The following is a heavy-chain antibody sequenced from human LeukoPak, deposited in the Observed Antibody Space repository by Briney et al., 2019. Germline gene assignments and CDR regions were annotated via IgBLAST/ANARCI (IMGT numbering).Heavy chain of an antibody. V-gene: IGHV3-30*02. CDR2: IRYDGSNK. CDR1: GFTFSTYG. J-gene: IGHJ4*02. D-gene: IGHD3-10*01. Sequence: GGSLRLSCAASGFTFSTYGMHWVRQAPGKGLEWVAFIRYDGSNKYYADSVKGRFTISRDNSKNTLYLQMDSLRAEDTAVYYCAKVPYYYGGTSYLSDYWGQGTLVTVSS. CDR3: AKVPYYYGGTSYLSDY.